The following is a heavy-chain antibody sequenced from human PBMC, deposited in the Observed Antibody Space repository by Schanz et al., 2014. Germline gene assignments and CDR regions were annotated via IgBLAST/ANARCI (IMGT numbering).Heavy chain of an antibody. Sequence: QVQLVQSGAEVKKPGASVKVSCKASGYTFISYGIKWVRQAPGQGLEWMGWISAYNGHTDYAQKLQGGVTLTTDTPTMTALMDVSTLGSDCTSEYGCARAERFGDMDDWGQGTLVTVSA. CDR1: GYTFISYG. D-gene: IGHD3-10*01. J-gene: IGHJ4*02. V-gene: IGHV1-18*01. CDR3: ARAERFGDMDD. CDR2: ISAYNGHT.